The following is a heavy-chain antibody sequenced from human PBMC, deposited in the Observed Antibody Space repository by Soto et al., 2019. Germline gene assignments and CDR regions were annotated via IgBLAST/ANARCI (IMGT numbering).Heavy chain of an antibody. V-gene: IGHV4-4*02. CDR1: GDSVTTNYW. J-gene: IGHJ4*02. CDR3: ARDAAVPGESDRFDY. D-gene: IGHD2-15*01. CDR2: AYHNGLT. Sequence: QVQLQESGPGLVKPSGTLSLTCAVSGDSVTTNYWWSWVRQAPGKGLEWIGEAYHNGLTNYNPSLKSRVAMSVDTSKHHFSLKLTSVTAADTAIYYCARDAAVPGESDRFDYWGQGILVTVSS.